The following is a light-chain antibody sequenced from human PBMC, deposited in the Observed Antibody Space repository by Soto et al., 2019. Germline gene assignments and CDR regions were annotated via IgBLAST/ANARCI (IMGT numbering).Light chain of an antibody. J-gene: IGKJ2*01. Sequence: EIVLTQSPATLSLSPGERATLSCRASQRVSSYLAWYQQKPGQAPRLLIYDASNRATGIPARFSGSGSGTDFTLAISILETEDFAVYYGQQRSNWPPYTFGKGTTLEIK. CDR1: QRVSSY. V-gene: IGKV3-11*01. CDR3: QQRSNWPPYT. CDR2: DAS.